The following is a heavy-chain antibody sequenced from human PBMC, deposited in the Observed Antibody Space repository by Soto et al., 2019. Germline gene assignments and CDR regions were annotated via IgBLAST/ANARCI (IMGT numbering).Heavy chain of an antibody. Sequence: PSETLSLTCTVSGGSISSGGYYWSWIRQHPGKGLEWIGYIYYSGRTYYNPSLKSRVTISVDTSKNQFSLKLSSVTAADTAVYYCARDCSSTSCSRGYYYGMDVWGQGTTVTVSS. CDR2: IYYSGRT. V-gene: IGHV4-31*03. J-gene: IGHJ6*02. CDR1: GGSISSGGYY. CDR3: ARDCSSTSCSRGYYYGMDV. D-gene: IGHD2-2*01.